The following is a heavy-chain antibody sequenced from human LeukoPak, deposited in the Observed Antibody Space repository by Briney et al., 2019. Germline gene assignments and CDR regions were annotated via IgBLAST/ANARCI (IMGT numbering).Heavy chain of an antibody. D-gene: IGHD1-26*01. V-gene: IGHV3-7*03. J-gene: IGHJ4*02. CDR3: ARAAYSGSYHSDY. CDR2: IKEDEIEI. CDR1: GFAFNSQT. Sequence: GGSLRLSCAASGFAFNSQTMSWVRQAPGKGLEWVASIKEDEIEIHYVDSVKGRFTISRDNAKDSLYLQMNSLRVEDTAVYYCARAAYSGSYHSDYWGQGTLVTVSS.